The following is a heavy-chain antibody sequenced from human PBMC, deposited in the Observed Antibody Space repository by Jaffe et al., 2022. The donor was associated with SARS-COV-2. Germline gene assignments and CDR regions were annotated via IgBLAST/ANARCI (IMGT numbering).Heavy chain of an antibody. CDR3: AREGIAARPYYYYYGMDV. Sequence: EVQLVESGGGLVKPGGSLRLSCAASGFTFSSYSMNWVRQAPGKGLEWVSSISSSSSYIYYADSVKGRFTISRDNAKNSLYLQMNSLRAEDTAVYYCAREGIAARPYYYYYGMDVWGQGTTVTVSS. CDR2: ISSSSSYI. D-gene: IGHD6-6*01. CDR1: GFTFSSYS. V-gene: IGHV3-21*01. J-gene: IGHJ6*02.